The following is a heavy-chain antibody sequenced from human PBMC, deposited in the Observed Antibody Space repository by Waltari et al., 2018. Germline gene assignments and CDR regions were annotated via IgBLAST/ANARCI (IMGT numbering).Heavy chain of an antibody. Sequence: QVQLQESGPGLVKPSETLSLTCAVSGYSITSGYYWDWLRQPPGKGLEWIGNIYHSGNTYYNPSLKSRVTISVDTSKNQFSLKLSSVTAADTAVYYCARGGGYCSGVTCSFSDWGQGTLVTVSS. D-gene: IGHD2-15*01. CDR3: ARGGGYCSGVTCSFSD. CDR2: IYHSGNT. CDR1: GYSITSGYY. J-gene: IGHJ4*02. V-gene: IGHV4-38-2*01.